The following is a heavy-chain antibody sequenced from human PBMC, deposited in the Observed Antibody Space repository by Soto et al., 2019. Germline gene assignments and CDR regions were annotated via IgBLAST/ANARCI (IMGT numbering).Heavy chain of an antibody. CDR1: GFTFSSNG. Sequence: GGSLRLSCAASGFTFSSNGMHWVRQAPGKGLGWVGVILYDGGYKIYADAVKGRFTISRDNPKYTVFLQMVSLRVEGTAVYYCATDVICSWPTDYWGQGTLVTVSS. CDR3: ATDVICSWPTDY. CDR2: ILYDGGYK. D-gene: IGHD2-15*01. J-gene: IGHJ4*02. V-gene: IGHV3-30*03.